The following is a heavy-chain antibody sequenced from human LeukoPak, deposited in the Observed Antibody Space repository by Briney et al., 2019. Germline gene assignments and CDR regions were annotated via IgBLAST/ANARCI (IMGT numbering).Heavy chain of an antibody. D-gene: IGHD1-26*01. CDR2: ISGSGGST. V-gene: IGHV3-23*01. CDR1: GLAFSDYG. Sequence: GGSLRLSCAASGLAFSDYGMHWVRQAPGKGLEWVSAISGSGGSTYYADSVKGRFTISRDNSKNTLYLQMNSLRAEDTAVYYCAKDPLGWEPLIFDYWGQGTLVTVSS. CDR3: AKDPLGWEPLIFDY. J-gene: IGHJ4*02.